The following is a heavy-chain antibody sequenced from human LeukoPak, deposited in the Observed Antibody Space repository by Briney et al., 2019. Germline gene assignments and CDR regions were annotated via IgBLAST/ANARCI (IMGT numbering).Heavy chain of an antibody. CDR2: IIPILGIA. V-gene: IGHV1-69*04. CDR1: GGTFSSYA. Sequence: GASVKVSCKASGGTFSSYAISWVRQAPGQGREWMGRIIPILGIANYAQKFQGRVTITADKSTSTAYMELSSLRSEDTAVYYCAREPDLYYDILTGYYSGEYYFDYWGQGTLVTVSS. J-gene: IGHJ4*02. D-gene: IGHD3-9*01. CDR3: AREPDLYYDILTGYYSGEYYFDY.